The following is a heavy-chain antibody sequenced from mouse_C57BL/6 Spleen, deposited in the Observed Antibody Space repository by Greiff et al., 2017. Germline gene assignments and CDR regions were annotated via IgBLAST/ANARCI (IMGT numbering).Heavy chain of an antibody. Sequence: VQLQQSGAELVRPGASVTLSCKASGYTFTDYEMHWVKQTPVHGLEWIGAIDPETGGTAYNQKFKGKAILTADKSSSTAYMELRSLTSEDAAVYYCTPYYYGIPTDYWGQGTTLTVSA. D-gene: IGHD1-1*01. J-gene: IGHJ2*01. CDR2: IDPETGGT. CDR1: GYTFTDYE. CDR3: TPYYYGIPTDY. V-gene: IGHV1-15*01.